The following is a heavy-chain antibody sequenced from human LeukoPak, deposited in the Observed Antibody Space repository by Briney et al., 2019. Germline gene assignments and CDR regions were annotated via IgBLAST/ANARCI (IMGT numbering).Heavy chain of an antibody. V-gene: IGHV4-39*01. J-gene: IGHJ5*02. CDR2: IYYSGST. CDR1: GGSISSSSYY. CDR3: ARSSRARGWFDP. Sequence: SSETLSLTCTVSGGSISSSSYYWGWIRQPPGKGLEWIGSIYYSGSTYYNPSLKSRVTISVDTTKNQFSLKLSSVTAADTAVYYCARSSRARGWFDPWGQGTLVTVSS.